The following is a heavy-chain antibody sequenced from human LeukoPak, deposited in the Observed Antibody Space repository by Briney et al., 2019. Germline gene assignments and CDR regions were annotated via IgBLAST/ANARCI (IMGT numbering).Heavy chain of an antibody. D-gene: IGHD4-23*01. CDR1: GFTFSNAW. Sequence: GGSLRLSCAASGFTFSNAWMSWVRQAPGKGLEWVGRIKRKTDGGTTDYAAPVKGRFTVSRDDSKNTLYLQMNSLKTEDTAVYYCTTDPTVVTVYWGQGTLVTVSS. CDR2: IKRKTDGGTT. V-gene: IGHV3-15*01. J-gene: IGHJ4*02. CDR3: TTDPTVVTVY.